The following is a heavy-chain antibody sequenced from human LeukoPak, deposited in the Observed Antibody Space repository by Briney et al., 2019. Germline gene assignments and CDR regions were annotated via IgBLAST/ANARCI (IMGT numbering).Heavy chain of an antibody. Sequence: GGSLRLSCAASGFTFSSYEMNWVRQAPGKGVEWALYIIIISTPISYADSVKARFTISRDNAKISLYLQMNSLRAEDTAVYYCARAGYSMDTEYFQHWGQGTLVTVSS. J-gene: IGHJ1*01. CDR3: ARAGYSMDTEYFQH. CDR2: IIIISTPI. D-gene: IGHD5-18*01. CDR1: GFTFSSYE. V-gene: IGHV3-48*03.